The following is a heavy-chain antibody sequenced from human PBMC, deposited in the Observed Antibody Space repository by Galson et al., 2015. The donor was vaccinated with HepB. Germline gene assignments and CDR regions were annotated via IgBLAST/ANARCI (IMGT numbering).Heavy chain of an antibody. CDR3: AREWDYYDSSGYLTG. Sequence: SLRLSCAASGFTFSSYAMHWVRQAPGKGLEWVAVISYDGSNKYYADSVKGRFTISRDNSKNTLYLQMNSLRAEDTAVYYCAREWDYYDSSGYLTGWGQGTLVTVSS. D-gene: IGHD3-22*01. CDR2: ISYDGSNK. J-gene: IGHJ4*02. CDR1: GFTFSSYA. V-gene: IGHV3-30-3*01.